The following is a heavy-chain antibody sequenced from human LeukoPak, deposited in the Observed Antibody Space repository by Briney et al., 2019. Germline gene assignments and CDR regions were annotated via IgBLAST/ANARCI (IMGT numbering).Heavy chain of an antibody. J-gene: IGHJ3*02. Sequence: GGSLRLSCAASGFIFRDHYMSWIHQAPGQGLEWVSYIGSSGSVKYYADSVKGRFTISRDNSKNTLYLQMNSLRAEDTAVYYCAKTTYYYGSGSYYRAFDIWGQGTMVTVSS. V-gene: IGHV3-11*01. CDR1: GFIFRDHY. CDR3: AKTTYYYGSGSYYRAFDI. CDR2: IGSSGSVK. D-gene: IGHD3-10*01.